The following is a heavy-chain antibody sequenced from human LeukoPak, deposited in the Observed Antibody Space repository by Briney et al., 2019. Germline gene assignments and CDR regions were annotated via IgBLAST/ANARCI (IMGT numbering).Heavy chain of an antibody. CDR2: ISYIGTT. J-gene: IGHJ3*02. CDR3: ARHDVVSRPFDI. D-gene: IGHD2-15*01. V-gene: IGHV4-59*08. CDR1: GGSISSFY. Sequence: SETLSLTCTVSGGSISSFYWSWIRQPPGKGLEWIAYISYIGTTDYNPSLTSRVTMSVDTSKNQFSLKLSSVPAADTAVYYCARHDVVSRPFDIWGQGTLVPVSS.